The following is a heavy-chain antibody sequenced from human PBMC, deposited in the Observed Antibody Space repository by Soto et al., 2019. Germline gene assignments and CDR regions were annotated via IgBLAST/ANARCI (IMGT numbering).Heavy chain of an antibody. Sequence: PSETLSLTCTVAGGSISSGGYYWSWIRQHPGKGLEWIGYIYYSGSTYYNPSLKSRATISVDTSKNQFSLKLSSVTAADTAVYYCARGSGMIVVVNPAGYFDYWGQGTLVTVSS. J-gene: IGHJ4*02. V-gene: IGHV4-31*03. CDR3: ARGSGMIVVVNPAGYFDY. CDR2: IYYSGST. D-gene: IGHD3-22*01. CDR1: GGSISSGGYY.